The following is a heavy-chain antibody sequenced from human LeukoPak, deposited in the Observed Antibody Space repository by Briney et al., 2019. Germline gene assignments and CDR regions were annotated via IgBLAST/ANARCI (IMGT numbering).Heavy chain of an antibody. D-gene: IGHD3-10*01. Sequence: GGSLRLSCAASGFTFSSYEMNWVRQAPGKGLEWVSYISSSGSTIYYADSVKGRFTISRDNAKNSLYLQMNSLRAEDTAVYYCAKNGHGSGSYYPRTKSYDYWGQGTLVTVSS. CDR3: AKNGHGSGSYYPRTKSYDY. CDR2: ISSSGSTI. V-gene: IGHV3-48*03. J-gene: IGHJ4*02. CDR1: GFTFSSYE.